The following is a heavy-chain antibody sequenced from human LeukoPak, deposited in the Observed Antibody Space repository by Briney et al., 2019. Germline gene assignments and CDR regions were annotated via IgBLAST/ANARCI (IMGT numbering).Heavy chain of an antibody. V-gene: IGHV3-23*01. CDR3: AKGGYGGRRLNYYYGMDV. CDR1: GFTSSSYA. CDR2: IVGSGGST. Sequence: GGSLRLSCAASGFTSSSYAMSWVRQPQGKGLKWVSAIVGSGGSTYYADSVKGRFTISRDNSKNTLYLQMNSLRAEDTAVYYCAKGGYGGRRLNYYYGMDVWGQGTTVTVSS. J-gene: IGHJ6*02. D-gene: IGHD5-12*01.